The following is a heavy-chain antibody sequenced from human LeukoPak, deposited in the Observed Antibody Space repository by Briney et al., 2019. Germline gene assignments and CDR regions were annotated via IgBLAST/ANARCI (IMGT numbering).Heavy chain of an antibody. J-gene: IGHJ4*02. CDR1: GYTFTGYY. D-gene: IGHD3-22*01. CDR2: INPNSGGT. V-gene: IGHV1-2*04. Sequence: ASVKVSCKASGYTFTGYYMHWVRQAPGQGLEWMGWINPNSGGTNYAQKFQGWVTMTRDTPISTAYMELSRLRSDDTAVYYCARARGYYYDSSGYYYDLPGDYWGQGTLVTVSS. CDR3: ARARGYYYDSSGYYYDLPGDY.